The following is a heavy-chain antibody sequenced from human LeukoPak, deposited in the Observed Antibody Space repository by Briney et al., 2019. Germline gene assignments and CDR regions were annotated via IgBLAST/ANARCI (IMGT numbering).Heavy chain of an antibody. Sequence: GGSLRLSCAASGFTFSSYAMSWVRQAPGKGLEWVSAISGSGGSTYYADSVKGRFTISRDNSKNTLYLQMNSLRAEDTAVYYCAKEGTIVVVPAATRHSYSDYWGQGTLVTVSS. CDR3: AKEGTIVVVPAATRHSYSDY. D-gene: IGHD2-2*01. J-gene: IGHJ4*02. CDR1: GFTFSSYA. V-gene: IGHV3-23*01. CDR2: ISGSGGST.